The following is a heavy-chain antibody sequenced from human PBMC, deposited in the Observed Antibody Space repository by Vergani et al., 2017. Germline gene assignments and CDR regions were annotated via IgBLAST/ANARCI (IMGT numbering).Heavy chain of an antibody. J-gene: IGHJ6*02. V-gene: IGHV3-21*01. D-gene: IGHD6-13*01. CDR3: ARDLQAAAGNPLYYYYGMDV. Sequence: EVQLVESGGGLVKPGGSLRLSCAASGFTFSSYSMNWVRQAPGKGLEWVSSISSSSSYIYYADSVKGRFTISRDNAKNSLYLQMNSLRAEDTAVYYCARDLQAAAGNPLYYYYGMDVWGQGTTVTVSS. CDR1: GFTFSSYS. CDR2: ISSSSSYI.